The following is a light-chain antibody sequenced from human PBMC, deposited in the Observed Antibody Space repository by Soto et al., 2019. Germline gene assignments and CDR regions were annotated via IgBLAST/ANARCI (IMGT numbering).Light chain of an antibody. J-gene: IGLJ2*01. CDR3: QVWDSSSDHVV. CDR1: NIGSKS. Sequence: SYELTQAPSVSVAPGQTATITCGGNNIGSKSVHWYQQKPRQAPMVVVSDDRGRPSGIPDRFSGTKSANTATLTISRVEAGDEADFYCQVWDSSSDHVVFGGGTKLTVL. V-gene: IGLV3-21*02. CDR2: DDR.